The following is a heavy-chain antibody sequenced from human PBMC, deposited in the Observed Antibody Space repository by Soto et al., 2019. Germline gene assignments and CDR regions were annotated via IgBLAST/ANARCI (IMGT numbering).Heavy chain of an antibody. Sequence: SETLSLTCTVSGGSISSSGYYWGWIRQPPGKGLEWIGSICYNGSTYYNPSLKSRVTISVDTSKNQFSLDLSSVTAAETAVYYCARPLSYYDFWSGFSGMDVWGQGTTVTVSS. CDR1: GGSISSSGYY. V-gene: IGHV4-39*01. J-gene: IGHJ6*02. D-gene: IGHD3-3*01. CDR3: ARPLSYYDFWSGFSGMDV. CDR2: ICYNGST.